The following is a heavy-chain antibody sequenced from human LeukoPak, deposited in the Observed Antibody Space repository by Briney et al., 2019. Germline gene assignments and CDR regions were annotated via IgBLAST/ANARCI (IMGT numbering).Heavy chain of an antibody. D-gene: IGHD1-1*01. CDR3: ARESGPSRSTQDAFDI. J-gene: IGHJ3*02. CDR2: ISSSSSYI. V-gene: IGHV3-21*01. CDR1: GFTFSSYS. Sequence: PGGSLRLSCAASGFTFSSYSMNWVRQAPGKGLEWVSSISSSSSYIYYADSVKGLFTISRDNAKNSLYLQMKSLRAEDTAVYYCARESGPSRSTQDAFDIWGQGTMVTVSS.